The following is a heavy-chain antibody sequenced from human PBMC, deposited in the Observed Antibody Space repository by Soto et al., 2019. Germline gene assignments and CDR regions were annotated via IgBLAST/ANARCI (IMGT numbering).Heavy chain of an antibody. Sequence: GASVKVSCKVSGYTLTELSMHWVRQAPGKGLEWMGGFDPEDGETIYAQKFQGRVTMTEDTSTDTAYMELSSLRSEDTAVYYCATSCSGGSCYIMDYGLDVWGQGTTVTVSS. CDR3: ATSCSGGSCYIMDYGLDV. V-gene: IGHV1-24*01. D-gene: IGHD2-15*01. J-gene: IGHJ6*02. CDR1: GYTLTELS. CDR2: FDPEDGET.